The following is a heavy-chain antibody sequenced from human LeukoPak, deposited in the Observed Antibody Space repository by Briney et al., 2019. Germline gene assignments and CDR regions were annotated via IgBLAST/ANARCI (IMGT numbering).Heavy chain of an antibody. CDR1: GGSISSYY. V-gene: IGHV4-4*07. J-gene: IGHJ5*02. Sequence: SETLSFTCTVSGGSISSYYWSWIRQPAGKGLEWIGRIYTSGSTNYNPSLKSRVTMSVDTSKNQFSLKLSSVTAADTAVYYCARDRGYCSSTSCSPFDPWGQGTLVTVSS. CDR3: ARDRGYCSSTSCSPFDP. CDR2: IYTSGST. D-gene: IGHD2-2*01.